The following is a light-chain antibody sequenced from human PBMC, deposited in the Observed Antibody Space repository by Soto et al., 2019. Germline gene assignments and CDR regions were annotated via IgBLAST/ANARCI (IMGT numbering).Light chain of an antibody. Sequence: DIQMTQSPSSLSASVGDRVTITCRASQSISSYLNWYQQKPGKAPKLLIYAASSLQSVVPSRFSGSGSGTDFTLPISSLQPEDFATYYCQQSYSTPWNFCHGTKLEIK. CDR2: AAS. CDR3: QQSYSTPWN. V-gene: IGKV1-39*01. J-gene: IGKJ2*01. CDR1: QSISSY.